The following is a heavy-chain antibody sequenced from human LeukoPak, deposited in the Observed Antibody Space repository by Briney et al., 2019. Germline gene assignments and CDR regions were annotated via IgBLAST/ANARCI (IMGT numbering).Heavy chain of an antibody. J-gene: IGHJ4*02. D-gene: IGHD3-22*01. CDR3: ARLVTGYYDSSGYFDY. CDR2: IYYSGSA. Sequence: SETLSLTCTVSGGSISSYYWSWIRQPPGKGLEWIGYIYYSGSANYNPSLKSRVTTSVDTSKNQFSLKLSSVTAADTAVYYCARLVTGYYDSSGYFDYWGQGTLVTVSS. CDR1: GGSISSYY. V-gene: IGHV4-59*08.